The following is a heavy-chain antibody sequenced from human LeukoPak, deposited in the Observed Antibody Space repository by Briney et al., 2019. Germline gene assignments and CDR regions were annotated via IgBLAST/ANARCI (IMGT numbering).Heavy chain of an antibody. V-gene: IGHV1-18*01. D-gene: IGHD1-26*01. CDR2: ISAYNGNT. CDR3: ARDDYGSYPY. CDR1: GYTFTNFG. Sequence: ASVEVFCKASGYTFTNFGLSWVRQAPGQGLEWMGWISAYNGNTNYAQKLQGRVSMTTDTSTSTAYMELRSLKSDDTAVYYCARDDYGSYPYWGQGTLVTVSS. J-gene: IGHJ4*02.